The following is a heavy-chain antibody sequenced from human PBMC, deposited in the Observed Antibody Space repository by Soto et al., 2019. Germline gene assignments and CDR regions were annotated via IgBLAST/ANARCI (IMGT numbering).Heavy chain of an antibody. J-gene: IGHJ6*02. CDR3: ARDRSFALWVWTPSESYGMDV. V-gene: IGHV1-18*04. CDR2: ISTCNGYT. Sequence: GASVKPSSEEPGYTFTCYYMCWAHQTTRQGLEGTEWISTCNGYTNYAQKFQGRVSMTTDTATNTAYMEVRSLRSDDTAFYFCARDRSFALWVWTPSESYGMDVWAQGTSGSVSS. D-gene: IGHD3-16*01. CDR1: GYTFTCYY.